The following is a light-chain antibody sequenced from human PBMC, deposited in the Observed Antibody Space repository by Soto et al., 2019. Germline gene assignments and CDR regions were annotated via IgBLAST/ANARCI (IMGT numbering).Light chain of an antibody. V-gene: IGKV1-39*01. CDR1: QSISNY. CDR2: GAS. CDR3: QQSYSTPPT. J-gene: IGKJ4*01. Sequence: DIQMTQSLSSLSASVGDRVTITCRASQSISNYLIWYQQSPGKAPKLLIYGASTLQDGVPSRFIGSGSGTDFALTINSLQPEDFATYYCQQSYSTPPTFGGGTRVEIK.